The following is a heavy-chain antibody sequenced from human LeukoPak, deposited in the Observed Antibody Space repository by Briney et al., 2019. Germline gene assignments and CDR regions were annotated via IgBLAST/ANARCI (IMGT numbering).Heavy chain of an antibody. CDR1: GYSFTSYW. Sequence: GESLKISCKASGYSFTSYWIGWVRQMPGKGLEWMGIIYPGDSYTAYSPSFQGQVTISADKSISTAYLQWSSPKASDTAMYYCARVRPYYGSGRLTNNWFDPWGQGTLVTVSS. D-gene: IGHD3-10*01. V-gene: IGHV5-51*01. CDR2: IYPGDSYT. J-gene: IGHJ5*02. CDR3: ARVRPYYGSGRLTNNWFDP.